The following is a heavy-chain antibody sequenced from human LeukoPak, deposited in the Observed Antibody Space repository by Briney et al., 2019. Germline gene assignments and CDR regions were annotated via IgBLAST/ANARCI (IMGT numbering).Heavy chain of an antibody. V-gene: IGHV4-61*01. CDR2: FSYNAHS. Sequence: SETLSLTCTVSGGAVSSSNYYWSWNRQSPGKGLEWVSFFSYNAHSDYNPSLKSRVTISVDTSKNQFSLKLSSVTAADTAVYYCVRRCQDAYTLYCFDYWGQGTLVTVSS. J-gene: IGHJ4*02. CDR3: VRRCQDAYTLYCFDY. D-gene: IGHD5-24*01. CDR1: GGAVSSSNYY.